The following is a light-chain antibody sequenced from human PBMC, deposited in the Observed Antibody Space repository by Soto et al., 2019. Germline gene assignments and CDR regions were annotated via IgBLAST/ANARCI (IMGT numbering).Light chain of an antibody. J-gene: IGKJ4*01. CDR2: SAS. V-gene: IGKV1-39*01. Sequence: IQLTQSPSSLSASVGDRVTIVCRASESISDYLNWYQLKSGEAPKVLIYSASTLRRGVPSRFSGTGSGTEFTLTISSLQPEDGATYYCQQTFSHLLSFGGGTTVEIK. CDR1: ESISDY. CDR3: QQTFSHLLS.